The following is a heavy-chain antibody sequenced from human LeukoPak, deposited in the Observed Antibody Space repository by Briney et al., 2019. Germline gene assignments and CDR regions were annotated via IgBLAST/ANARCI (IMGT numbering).Heavy chain of an antibody. V-gene: IGHV4-39*01. CDR2: IYYSGST. CDR1: GGSISSSSYY. Sequence: SQTLSLTCTVSGGSISSSSYYWGWIRQPPGKGLEWIGSIYYSGSTYYNPSLKSRVTISVDTSKNQFSLKLSSVTAADTAVYYCARLADLTVADYWGQGTLVTVSS. J-gene: IGHJ4*02. CDR3: ARLADLTVADY. D-gene: IGHD5-12*01.